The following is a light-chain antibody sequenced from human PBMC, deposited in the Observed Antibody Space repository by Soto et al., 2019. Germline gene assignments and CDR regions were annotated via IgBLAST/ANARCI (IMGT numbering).Light chain of an antibody. V-gene: IGLV1-40*01. J-gene: IGLJ1*01. CDR1: SSNIGAGYD. CDR3: QSYDSSLSAPG. CDR2: GNS. Sequence: QAVVTQPPSVSGAPGQRVTISCTGSSSNIGAGYDVHWYQQLPGTAPKLLIYGNSNRPSGVPDRFSGSKSGTSASLAITGLQAEDEADYYCQSYDSSLSAPGFGTGTKVTVL.